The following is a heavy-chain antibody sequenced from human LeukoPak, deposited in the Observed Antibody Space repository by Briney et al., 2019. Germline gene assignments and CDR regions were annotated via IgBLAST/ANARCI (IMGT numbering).Heavy chain of an antibody. CDR2: ISAYNGNT. CDR1: GYTFTSYG. Sequence: GASVKVSCKASGYTFTSYGISWVRQAPGQGLEWMGWISAYNGNTNYAQKLQGRVTTTTDTSTSTAYMELRSLRSDDTAVYYCARDAPRSGSIARFDYWGQGTLVTVSS. J-gene: IGHJ4*02. D-gene: IGHD3-3*01. CDR3: ARDAPRSGSIARFDY. V-gene: IGHV1-18*01.